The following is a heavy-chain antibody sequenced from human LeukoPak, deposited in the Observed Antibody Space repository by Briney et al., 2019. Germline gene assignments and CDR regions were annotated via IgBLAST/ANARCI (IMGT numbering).Heavy chain of an antibody. Sequence: PSQTLSLTCTVSGSSISSGDYYWSWIRQPPGKGLEWIGYIYYSGSTYHNPSLKSRVTISVDTSKNQFSLKLSSVTAADTAVYYCARVWYQLLAGWFDPWGQGTLVTVSS. CDR3: ARVWYQLLAGWFDP. V-gene: IGHV4-30-4*08. CDR1: GSSISSGDYY. CDR2: IYYSGST. J-gene: IGHJ5*02. D-gene: IGHD2-2*01.